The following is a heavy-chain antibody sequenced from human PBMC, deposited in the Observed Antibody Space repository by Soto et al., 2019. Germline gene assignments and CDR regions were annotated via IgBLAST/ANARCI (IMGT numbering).Heavy chain of an antibody. J-gene: IGHJ5*02. CDR2: IYATGTT. V-gene: IGHV4-4*07. D-gene: IGHD1-1*01. CDR3: VRDGTRTLRDWFDP. CDR1: GASISGFY. Sequence: SETLSLTCTVSGASISGFYWRCIRKTAGKGLEWIERIYATGTTDYNPSLKSRVMMSVDTSKKQFSLKLRSVTAADTAVYYCVRDGTRTLRDWFDPWGQGISVTVS.